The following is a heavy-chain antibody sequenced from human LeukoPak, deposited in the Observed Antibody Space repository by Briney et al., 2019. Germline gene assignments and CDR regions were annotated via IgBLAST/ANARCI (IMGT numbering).Heavy chain of an antibody. CDR3: AKNFASSGQEEGYYYMDV. CDR1: GFTFSSYG. Sequence: GGSLRLSCAASGFTFSSYGMHWVRQAPGKGLEWVAVISYDGSNKYYADSVKGRFTISRDNSKNTLYLQMNSLRAEDTAVYYCAKNFASSGQEEGYYYMDVWGKGTTVTVSS. CDR2: ISYDGSNK. V-gene: IGHV3-30*18. J-gene: IGHJ6*03. D-gene: IGHD3-22*01.